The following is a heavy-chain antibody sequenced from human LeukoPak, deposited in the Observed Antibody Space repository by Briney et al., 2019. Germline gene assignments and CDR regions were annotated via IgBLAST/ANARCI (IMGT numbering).Heavy chain of an antibody. CDR2: IYYSGSI. J-gene: IGHJ5*02. Sequence: PSETLSLTCTVSGGSISSGDYYWSWIRQPPGKGLEWIGYIYYSGSIYYNPSLKSRVTISVDTSKNQFSLKLSSVTAADTAVYYCARGVDSSGYYYWFDPWGQGTLVTVSS. V-gene: IGHV4-30-4*01. D-gene: IGHD3-22*01. CDR1: GGSISSGDYY. CDR3: ARGVDSSGYYYWFDP.